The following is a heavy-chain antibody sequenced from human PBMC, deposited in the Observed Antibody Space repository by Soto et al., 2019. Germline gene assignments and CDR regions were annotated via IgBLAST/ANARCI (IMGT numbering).Heavy chain of an antibody. CDR1: GYSFSNYW. Sequence: EVQLVQSGAEVKKPGESLKISCKGSGYSFSNYWIGWVRQMPGKGLEWMGIIHPGDSESRYGPSFQGQVTISADKSISTAYLQWSSLRASDTAMYFCARVAGSAFDMWGQGTMVIVSS. CDR3: ARVAGSAFDM. D-gene: IGHD6-19*01. V-gene: IGHV5-51*01. CDR2: IHPGDSES. J-gene: IGHJ3*02.